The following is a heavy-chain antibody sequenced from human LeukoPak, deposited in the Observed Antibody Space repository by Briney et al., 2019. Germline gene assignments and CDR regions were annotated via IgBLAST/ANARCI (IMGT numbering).Heavy chain of an antibody. CDR2: IIPIFGTA. V-gene: IGHV1-69*05. D-gene: IGHD1-26*01. J-gene: IGHJ1*01. CDR1: GGTFSSYA. Sequence: ASVKVSCKASGGTFSSYAISWVRQAPGQGLEWMGGIIPIFGTANYAQKFQGRVTMTRDTSISTAYMELSRLRSDDTAVYYCARDSGSYAYFQHWGQGTLVTVSS. CDR3: ARDSGSYAYFQH.